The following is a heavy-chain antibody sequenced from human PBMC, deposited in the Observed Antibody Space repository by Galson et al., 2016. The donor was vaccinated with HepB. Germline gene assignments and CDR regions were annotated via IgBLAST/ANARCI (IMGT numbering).Heavy chain of an antibody. CDR3: VSGETGTARIRAFDM. D-gene: IGHD1-7*01. Sequence: CAISGDSVSSNTAAWNWIRQSPSRGLEWLGRTYYRSKWYNDYAVSVKSRITINPDTSKNQFSLQLNSVTPEGTAVYYCVSGETGTARIRAFDMWGQGTMVTVSS. CDR1: GDSVSSNTAA. CDR2: TYYRSKWYN. J-gene: IGHJ3*02. V-gene: IGHV6-1*01.